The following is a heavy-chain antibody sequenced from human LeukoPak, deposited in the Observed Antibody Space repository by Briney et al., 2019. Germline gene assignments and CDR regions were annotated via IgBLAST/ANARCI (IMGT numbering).Heavy chain of an antibody. J-gene: IGHJ4*02. CDR2: MNPNSGNT. V-gene: IGHV1-8*01. Sequence: GASVKVSCKASGYTFTSYDINWVRQATGQGLEWMGWMNPNSGNTGYAQKFQGRVTMTRNTSISTAYMELSSLRSEDTAVYYCARERVGRDGYNYDYWGQGTLVTVSS. D-gene: IGHD5-24*01. CDR1: GYTFTSYD. CDR3: ARERVGRDGYNYDY.